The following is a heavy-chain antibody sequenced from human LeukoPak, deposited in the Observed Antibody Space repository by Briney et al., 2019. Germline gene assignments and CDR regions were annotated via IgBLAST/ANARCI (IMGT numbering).Heavy chain of an antibody. Sequence: AASVKVSCKVSGYTLTELSMHWVRQAPGKGLEWMGGFDPEDGETIYAQKFQGRVTMTEDTSTDTAYMELSSLRSEDTAAYYCASGGYSSSWGIDYWGQGTLVTVSS. V-gene: IGHV1-24*01. CDR2: FDPEDGET. CDR1: GYTLTELS. CDR3: ASGGYSSSWGIDY. J-gene: IGHJ4*02. D-gene: IGHD6-13*01.